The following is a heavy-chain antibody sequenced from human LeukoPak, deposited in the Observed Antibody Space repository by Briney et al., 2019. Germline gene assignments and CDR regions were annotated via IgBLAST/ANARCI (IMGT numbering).Heavy chain of an antibody. D-gene: IGHD6-13*01. Sequence: SETLSLTCTVSGGSFGNYYWSWIRQPPGKGLEWIGYIYDSGTTNYNPSLKSRVTISVDTSKNQFSLKLSSVTAADTAVYYCARTIPGYSTTYYYMDVWGKGTTVTVSS. V-gene: IGHV4-59*01. J-gene: IGHJ6*03. CDR2: IYDSGTT. CDR3: ARTIPGYSTTYYYMDV. CDR1: GGSFGNYY.